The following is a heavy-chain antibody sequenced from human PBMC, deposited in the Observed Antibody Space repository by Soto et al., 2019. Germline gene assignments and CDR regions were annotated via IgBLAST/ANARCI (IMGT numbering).Heavy chain of an antibody. Sequence: QVQLVQSGAEVKKPGSSVKVSCKASGGTFSSYTISWVRQAPGQGLEWMGRIIPILGIANYAQKFQGRVTITADKSTSTAYMELSSLRSEDTAMYYCAREARSGSDWAHHYYMDVWGKGTTVTVSS. V-gene: IGHV1-69*08. D-gene: IGHD2-21*02. CDR3: AREARSGSDWAHHYYMDV. J-gene: IGHJ6*03. CDR2: IIPILGIA. CDR1: GGTFSSYT.